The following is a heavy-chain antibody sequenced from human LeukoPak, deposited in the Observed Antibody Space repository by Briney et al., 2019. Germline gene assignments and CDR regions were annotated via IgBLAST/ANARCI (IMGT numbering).Heavy chain of an antibody. V-gene: IGHV1-2*02. J-gene: IGHJ4*02. D-gene: IGHD6-19*01. CDR2: INPDTGGR. CDR3: ARGGIAVAGQSFDY. CDR1: GYSFTDYY. Sequence: ASVKVSCKPSGYSFTDYYIHWVRQAPGQGLEWMGWINPDTGGRNYAQKFQGRVTMTRDTSISTAYMELSRLRSDDTAVYYCARGGIAVAGQSFDYWGQGTLVTVSS.